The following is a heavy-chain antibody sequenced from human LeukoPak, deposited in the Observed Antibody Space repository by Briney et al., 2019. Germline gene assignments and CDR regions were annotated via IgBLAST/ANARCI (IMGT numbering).Heavy chain of an antibody. CDR2: ISSSSSYI. CDR1: GFTFSSYS. CDR3: ARGIAAADGFDP. V-gene: IGHV3-21*01. Sequence: GGSLRLSCAASGFTFSSYSMNWVRQAPGKGLEWVSSISSSSSYIYYADSAKGRFTISRDNAKNSLYLQMNSLRAEDTAVYYCARGIAAADGFDPWGQGTLVTVSS. J-gene: IGHJ5*02. D-gene: IGHD6-13*01.